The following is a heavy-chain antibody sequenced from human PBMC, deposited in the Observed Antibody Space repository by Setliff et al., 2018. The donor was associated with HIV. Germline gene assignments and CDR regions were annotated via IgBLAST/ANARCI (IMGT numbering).Heavy chain of an antibody. CDR2: IIPILGKT. CDR1: GDTFNNYA. Sequence: SVKVSCKASGDTFNNYALSWVRQAPGQGLEWMGGIIPILGKTNYAQKIQGRVKFSADESTGTAYMELTRLRVDDTAIYYCARGTWMQARWWFDAWGQGTQVTVSS. J-gene: IGHJ5*02. V-gene: IGHV1-69*10. D-gene: IGHD5-18*01. CDR3: ARGTWMQARWWFDA.